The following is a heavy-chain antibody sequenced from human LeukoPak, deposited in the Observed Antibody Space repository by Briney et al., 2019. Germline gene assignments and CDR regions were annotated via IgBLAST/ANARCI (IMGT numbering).Heavy chain of an antibody. D-gene: IGHD6-19*01. CDR1: GGSISNGGYY. CDR3: ARGGAVAELDY. CDR2: IYYTGST. Sequence: SETLSLTCTVSGGSISNGGYYWSWIRQHPGKGLEWIGYIYYTGSTYYNPSLKSRLTISVDTSKNQFSLKLSSVTAADTAVYYCARGGAVAELDYWGQGTLVTVSS. V-gene: IGHV4-31*03. J-gene: IGHJ4*02.